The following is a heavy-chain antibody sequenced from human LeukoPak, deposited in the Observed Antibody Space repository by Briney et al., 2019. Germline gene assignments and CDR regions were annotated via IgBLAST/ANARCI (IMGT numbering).Heavy chain of an antibody. CDR3: ARISDHNWYFDL. Sequence: ASVRVSFKASGYPSTTYDINWVRKATGQGLEWMGWMNPSSGYTGYSQKFQGRVTMTRNTSITTAYMELSSLRSEDTAVYYCARISDHNWYFDLWGRGTLVTVSS. V-gene: IGHV1-8*01. CDR1: GYPSTTYD. J-gene: IGHJ2*01. CDR2: MNPSSGYT. D-gene: IGHD1-14*01.